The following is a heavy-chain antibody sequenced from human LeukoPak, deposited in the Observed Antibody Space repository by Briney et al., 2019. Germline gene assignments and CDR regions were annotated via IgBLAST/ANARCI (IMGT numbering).Heavy chain of an antibody. V-gene: IGHV1-46*01. CDR1: GYTFTSYY. D-gene: IGHD2-15*01. J-gene: IGHJ3*02. CDR2: INPSGGST. Sequence: GASVKVSCKASGYTFTSYYMHWVRQAPGQGLEWMGIINPSGGSTSYAQKFQGRVTMTRDMSTSTVYMELSSLRSEDTAVYYCARSGGLKLYRSGGSCYSEVSDAFDIWGQGTMVTVSS. CDR3: ARSGGLKLYRSGGSCYSEVSDAFDI.